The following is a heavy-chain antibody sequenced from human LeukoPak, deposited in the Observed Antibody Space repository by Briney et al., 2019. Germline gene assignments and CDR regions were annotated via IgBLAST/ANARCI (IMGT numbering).Heavy chain of an antibody. CDR2: ISYDGSNK. Sequence: GGSLRLSCAASGFTFSGYPIHWVRQAPGEGLEWVAVISYDGSNKYYADSVKGRFTISRDNSKNTLYLQMNSLRAEDTAVYYCARSGGLQKFDYWGQGTLVTVSS. J-gene: IGHJ4*02. V-gene: IGHV3-30-3*01. D-gene: IGHD4-11*01. CDR3: ARSGGLQKFDY. CDR1: GFTFSGYP.